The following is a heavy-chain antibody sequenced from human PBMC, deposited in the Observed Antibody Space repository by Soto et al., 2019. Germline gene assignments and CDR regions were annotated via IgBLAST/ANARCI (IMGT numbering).Heavy chain of an antibody. V-gene: IGHV3-21*01. D-gene: IGHD6-25*01. CDR2: ISSSSSYI. J-gene: IGHJ6*02. CDR1: GFTFSSYS. CDR3: AREPSSGYYGMDV. Sequence: VGSLRLSCAASGFTFSSYSMNWVCQAPGKGLEWVSSISSSSSYIYYADSVKGRFTISRDNAKNSLYLQMNSLRAEDTAVYYCAREPSSGYYGMDVWGQGTTVTVSS.